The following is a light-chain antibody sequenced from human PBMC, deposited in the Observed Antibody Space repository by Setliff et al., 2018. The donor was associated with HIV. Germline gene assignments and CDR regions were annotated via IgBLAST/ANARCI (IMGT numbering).Light chain of an antibody. J-gene: IGLJ1*01. CDR2: QAT. CDR3: CSNAGSNTFV. V-gene: IGLV2-23*01. CDR1: SNDVGRYDL. Sequence: ALTQPASVSGSPGQSITISCTGTSNDVGRYDLVSWYQQHPARAPKLIIYQATRRPSGVSNRFSGSKSGNVASLTISGLQAEDEADYYCCSNAGSNTFVFGTGTKVTVL.